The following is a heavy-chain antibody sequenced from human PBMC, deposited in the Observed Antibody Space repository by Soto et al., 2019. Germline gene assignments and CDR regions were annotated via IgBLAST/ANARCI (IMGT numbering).Heavy chain of an antibody. CDR1: GGTFSSYA. V-gene: IGHV1-69*13. CDR3: ARVGCSSTSCYFLNWFVP. J-gene: IGHJ5*02. Sequence: SVKVSCKASGGTFSSYAISWVRQAPGQGLEWMGGIIPIFGTANYAQKFQGRVTITADESTSTAYMELSSLRSEDTAVYYCARVGCSSTSCYFLNWFVPWGQGTLVTVSS. D-gene: IGHD2-2*01. CDR2: IIPIFGTA.